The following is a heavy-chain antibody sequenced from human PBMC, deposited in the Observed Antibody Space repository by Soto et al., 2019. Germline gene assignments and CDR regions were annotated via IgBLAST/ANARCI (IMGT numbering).Heavy chain of an antibody. J-gene: IGHJ4*02. D-gene: IGHD7-27*01. V-gene: IGHV4-39*01. CDR3: ARRWGYSFDY. Sequence: QLQLQESGPGLVKPSETLSLTCTVSGGSISSYYWGWIRRPPGKGLEWIGSLYYSGSTYYNPSLKSRVTISVDTSKNQFSLKLSSVTAADTAVYYCARRWGYSFDYWGQGTLVTVSS. CDR2: LYYSGST. CDR1: GGSISSYY.